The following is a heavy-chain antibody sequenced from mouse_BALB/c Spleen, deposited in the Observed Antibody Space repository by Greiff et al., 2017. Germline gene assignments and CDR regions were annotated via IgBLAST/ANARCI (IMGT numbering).Heavy chain of an antibody. CDR1: GFSLSRYS. J-gene: IGHJ2*01. CDR2: IWGGGST. D-gene: IGHD4-1*01. V-gene: IGHV2-6-4*01. CDR3: ARNNYWDGAYFDY. Sequence: QVQLKESGPGLVAPSQSLSITCTVSGFSLSRYSVHWVRQPPGKGLEWLGMIWGGGSTDYNSALKSRLSISKDNSKSQVILKMNSLQTDDTAMYYGARNNYWDGAYFDYWGQGTTLTVSS.